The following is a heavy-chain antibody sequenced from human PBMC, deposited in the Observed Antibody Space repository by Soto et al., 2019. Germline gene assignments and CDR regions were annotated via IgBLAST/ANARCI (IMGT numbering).Heavy chain of an antibody. CDR3: ARDLALAGNY. CDR2: INQDGNED. Sequence: GGSLRLSCAASGFTFSSYWMNWVRQAPGKGLEWVANINQDGNEDNLLDSVKGRLTISRDNANNSLFLQMNSLRAEDTATYYCARDLALAGNYWGQGVLVTVSS. J-gene: IGHJ4*02. CDR1: GFTFSSYW. V-gene: IGHV3-7*01. D-gene: IGHD6-19*01.